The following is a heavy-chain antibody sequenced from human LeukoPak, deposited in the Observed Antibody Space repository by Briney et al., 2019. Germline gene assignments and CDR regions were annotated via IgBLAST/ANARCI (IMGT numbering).Heavy chain of an antibody. CDR2: ISGSGGST. Sequence: PGGSLRLSCAASGFTFSSYAMSWVRQAPGKGLEWVSAISGSGGSTYYADSVKGRFTISRDNSKNTLYLQMNSLRAEDTAVFYCAKDSPRLRDSSGYSPIDYWGQGTLVTVSS. J-gene: IGHJ4*02. V-gene: IGHV3-23*01. CDR3: AKDSPRLRDSSGYSPIDY. D-gene: IGHD3-22*01. CDR1: GFTFSSYA.